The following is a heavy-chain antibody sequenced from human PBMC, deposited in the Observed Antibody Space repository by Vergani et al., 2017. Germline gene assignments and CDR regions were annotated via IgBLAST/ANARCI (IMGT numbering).Heavy chain of an antibody. CDR2: INHSGST. CDR3: ARGGRMVRGVINWFDP. V-gene: IGHV4-34*01. Sequence: QVQLQQWGAGLLTPSETLSLTCAVYGGSFSGYYWSWIRQPPGKGLEWIGEINHSGSTNYNPSLKSRVTISVDTSKNQFSLKLSSVTAADTAVYYCARGGRMVRGVINWFDPWGQGTLVTVSS. J-gene: IGHJ5*02. CDR1: GGSFSGYY. D-gene: IGHD3-10*01.